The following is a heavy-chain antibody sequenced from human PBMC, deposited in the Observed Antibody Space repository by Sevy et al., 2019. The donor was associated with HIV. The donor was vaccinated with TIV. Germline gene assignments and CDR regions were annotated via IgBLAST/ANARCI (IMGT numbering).Heavy chain of an antibody. Sequence: GGSLRLSCAASGLTFSSYAMHWVRQAPGKGLEWVAVISSAGSNKYYADSVKGRFTISRDNPKNTLYLQMNSLRPEDTAVYYCTRDADYSIAWSPSDYWGQGTLVTVSS. CDR1: GLTFSSYA. CDR3: TRDADYSIAWSPSDY. D-gene: IGHD6-19*01. CDR2: ISSAGSNK. J-gene: IGHJ4*02. V-gene: IGHV3-30-3*01.